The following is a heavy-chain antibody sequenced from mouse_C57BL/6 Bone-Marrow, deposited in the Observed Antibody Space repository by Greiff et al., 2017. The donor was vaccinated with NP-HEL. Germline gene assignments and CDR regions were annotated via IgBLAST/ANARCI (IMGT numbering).Heavy chain of an antibody. Sequence: EVKLEESGGGLVQPGGSMKLSCAASGFTFSDAWMDWVRPSPEKGLEWVAEIRNKANNHATYYAESVKGRFTISRDDSKCSVYLQMNSLRAEDTGIYYCTWYDYVPLSYWGQGTLVTVSA. D-gene: IGHD2-4*01. J-gene: IGHJ3*01. V-gene: IGHV6-6*01. CDR1: GFTFSDAW. CDR2: IRNKANNHAT. CDR3: TWYDYVPLSY.